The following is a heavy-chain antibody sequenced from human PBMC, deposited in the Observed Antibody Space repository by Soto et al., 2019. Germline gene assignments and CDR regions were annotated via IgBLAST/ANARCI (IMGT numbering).Heavy chain of an antibody. Sequence: SETLSLTCTVSGGSISSYYWSWIRQPPGKGLEWIGYIYYSGSTNYNPSLKSRVTISVDTSKNQLSLKLSSVTAADTAVYYCARVNDILTGYYFYYFDYWGQGTLVTVSS. D-gene: IGHD3-9*01. CDR2: IYYSGST. CDR3: ARVNDILTGYYFYYFDY. J-gene: IGHJ4*02. V-gene: IGHV4-59*01. CDR1: GGSISSYY.